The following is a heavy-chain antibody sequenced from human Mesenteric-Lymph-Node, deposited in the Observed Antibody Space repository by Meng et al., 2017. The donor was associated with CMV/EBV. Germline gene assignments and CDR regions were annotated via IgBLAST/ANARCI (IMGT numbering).Heavy chain of an antibody. Sequence: SETLSLTCTVSGGSVSSGDYSWNWIRQSPERGLEWIGYIYYTGSTNYNPSLKSRVTISLDTSKNQFSLKLSSVTAADTAMYYCARDGDFWTGTRFDYWGQGTLVTVSS. D-gene: IGHD3/OR15-3a*01. V-gene: IGHV4-61*08. CDR2: IYYTGST. J-gene: IGHJ4*02. CDR1: GGSVSSGDYS. CDR3: ARDGDFWTGTRFDY.